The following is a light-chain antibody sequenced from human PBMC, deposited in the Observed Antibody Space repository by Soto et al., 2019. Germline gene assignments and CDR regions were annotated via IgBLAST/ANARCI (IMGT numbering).Light chain of an antibody. J-gene: IGKJ1*01. Sequence: DIQMTQSPSTLSASVGDRVTITCRASESISGWLAWHQQKPGKAPKLVIFKASTLESGVPSRFSGSGSGTEFTLSISSLQPDDFATYYCQQYNSYPRTFGQGTKVEIK. CDR2: KAS. V-gene: IGKV1-5*03. CDR3: QQYNSYPRT. CDR1: ESISGW.